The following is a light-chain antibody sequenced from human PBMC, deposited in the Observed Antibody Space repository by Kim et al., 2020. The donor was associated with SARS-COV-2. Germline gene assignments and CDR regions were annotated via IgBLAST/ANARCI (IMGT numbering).Light chain of an antibody. CDR2: VAS. Sequence: SSPAEKATPSVRAIRSVKTNSLAGYQRKHARAPRLRMNVASSRATGIPDRFRGSGSGTDFTLTIGRLEPEDFAVYYCQQFGSSLSFGGGTKVYI. CDR3: QQFGSSLS. CDR1: RSVKTNS. V-gene: IGKV3-20*01. J-gene: IGKJ4*01.